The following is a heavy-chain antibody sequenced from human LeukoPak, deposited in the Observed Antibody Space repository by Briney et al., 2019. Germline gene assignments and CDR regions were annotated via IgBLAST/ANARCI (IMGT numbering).Heavy chain of an antibody. Sequence: GASVKVSCKASGYTFTSYAMNWVRQAPGQGLEWMGWINPNSGGTNYAQKFQGRVTMTRDTSISTAYMELSRLRSDDTAVYYCARDDYGDYFDAFDIWGQGTMVTVSS. V-gene: IGHV1-2*02. D-gene: IGHD4-17*01. CDR1: GYTFTSYA. J-gene: IGHJ3*02. CDR3: ARDDYGDYFDAFDI. CDR2: INPNSGGT.